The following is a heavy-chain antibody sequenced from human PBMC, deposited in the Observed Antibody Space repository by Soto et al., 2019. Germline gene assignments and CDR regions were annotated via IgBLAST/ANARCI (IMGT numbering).Heavy chain of an antibody. CDR1: GGSIIDSGSFY. CDR3: ARGEVVACNWFDP. Sequence: QVQMQESGPGLVKPSQTLYLTCSVSGGSIIDSGSFYWNWIRQHPGKGLEWIGYIYYSGSTYYNRSLKSRATISLDTSKNQFSLKLTSVTAADTAIYYCARGEVVACNWFDPWGQGTLVTVSS. D-gene: IGHD2-15*01. J-gene: IGHJ5*02. CDR2: IYYSGST. V-gene: IGHV4-31*03.